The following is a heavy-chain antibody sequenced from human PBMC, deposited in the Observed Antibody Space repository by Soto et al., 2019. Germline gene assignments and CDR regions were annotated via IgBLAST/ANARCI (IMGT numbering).Heavy chain of an antibody. CDR2: IYPGDSDT. J-gene: IGHJ6*02. V-gene: IGHV5-51*01. CDR1: GYSFTSYW. D-gene: IGHD2-2*01. CDR3: ARHYCSSTSCYPVYYYYYGMDV. Sequence: LKISCKGSGYSFTSYWIGWVRQMPGKGLEWMGIIYPGDSDTRYSPSFQGQVTISADKSISTAYLQWSSLKASDTAMYYCARHYCSSTSCYPVYYYYYGMDVWGQGTTVTVSS.